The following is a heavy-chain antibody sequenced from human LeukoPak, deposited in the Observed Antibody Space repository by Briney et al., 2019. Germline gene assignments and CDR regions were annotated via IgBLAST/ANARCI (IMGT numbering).Heavy chain of an antibody. V-gene: IGHV3-48*01. CDR3: ARSSPTYYYDSSGHYYYYYMDV. Sequence: GGSLRLSCAASGFTFSSYSMNWVRQAPGKGLEWVSYISSSSSTIYYADSVKGRFTISRDNAKNSLYLQMNSLRAEDTAVYYCARSSPTYYYDSSGHYYYYYMDVWGKGTTVTISS. J-gene: IGHJ6*03. CDR1: GFTFSSYS. D-gene: IGHD3-22*01. CDR2: ISSSSSTI.